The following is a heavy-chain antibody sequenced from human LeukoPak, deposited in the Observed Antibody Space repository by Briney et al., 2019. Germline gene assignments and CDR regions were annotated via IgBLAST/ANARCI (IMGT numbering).Heavy chain of an antibody. V-gene: IGHV3-7*01. J-gene: IGHJ4*02. CDR3: ARVRYDFWSGYEYYFDY. CDR2: IKQDGSEK. CDR1: GFTFSSYS. Sequence: GGSLRLSCAASGFTFSSYSMNWVRQAPGKGLEWVANIKQDGSEKYYVDSVKGRFTISRDNAKNSLYLQMNSLRAEDTAVNYCARVRYDFWSGYEYYFDYWGQGTLVTVSS. D-gene: IGHD3-3*01.